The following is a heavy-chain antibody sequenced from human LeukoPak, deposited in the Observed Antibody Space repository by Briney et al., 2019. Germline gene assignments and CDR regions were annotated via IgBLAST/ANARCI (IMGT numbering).Heavy chain of an antibody. CDR3: ARDPHLWFEAAAGPFDY. CDR2: ISSSGSTI. J-gene: IGHJ4*02. D-gene: IGHD6-13*01. CDR1: GFTFSDYY. V-gene: IGHV3-11*01. Sequence: PGGSLRLSCAASGFTFSDYYMSWIRQAPGKGLEWVSYISSSGSTIYYADSVKGRFTISRDNAKNSQYLQMNSLRAEDTAVYYCARDPHLWFEAAAGPFDYWGQGTLVTVSS.